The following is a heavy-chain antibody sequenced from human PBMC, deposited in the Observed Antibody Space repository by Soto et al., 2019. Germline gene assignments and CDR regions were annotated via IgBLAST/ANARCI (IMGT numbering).Heavy chain of an antibody. CDR1: GFTFSNSW. V-gene: IGHV3-7*03. J-gene: IGHJ4*02. D-gene: IGHD1-7*01. CDR3: ATRKLRSNYFDY. Sequence: PGGSLRLSCAASGFTFSNSWMTWVRQAPGKGLEWVANMNQDGSEKYYEDSVKGRFTISRDNAKNSLSLQMNSLRAEDTAVYFCATRKLRSNYFDYWGQGTLVTVSS. CDR2: MNQDGSEK.